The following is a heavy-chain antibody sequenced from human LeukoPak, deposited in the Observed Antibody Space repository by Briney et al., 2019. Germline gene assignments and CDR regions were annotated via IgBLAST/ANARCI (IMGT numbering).Heavy chain of an antibody. D-gene: IGHD3-3*01. J-gene: IGHJ4*02. CDR3: ARGFVVYYDFWRVMNNYFDY. CDR1: GGSFSGYY. V-gene: IGHV4-34*01. Sequence: SETLSLTCAVYGGSFSGYYWSWIRQPPGKGLEWIGEINHSGSTNYNPSLKSRVTISVDTSKNQFSLKLSSVTAADTAVYYCARGFVVYYDFWRVMNNYFDYWGQGTLVTVSS. CDR2: INHSGST.